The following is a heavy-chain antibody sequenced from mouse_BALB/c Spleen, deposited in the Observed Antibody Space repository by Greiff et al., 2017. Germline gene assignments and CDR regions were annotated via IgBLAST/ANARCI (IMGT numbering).Heavy chain of an antibody. CDR3: ARWARAKFAY. V-gene: IGHV3-6*01. CDR2: ISYDGSN. D-gene: IGHD3-1*01. Sequence: EVKLEESGPGLVKPSQSLSLTCSVTGYSITSGYYWNWIRQFPGNKLEWMGYISYDGSNNYNPSLKNRISITRDTSKNQFFLQLNSVTTEDTATYYCARWARAKFAYWGQGTLVTVSA. CDR1: GYSITSGYY. J-gene: IGHJ3*01.